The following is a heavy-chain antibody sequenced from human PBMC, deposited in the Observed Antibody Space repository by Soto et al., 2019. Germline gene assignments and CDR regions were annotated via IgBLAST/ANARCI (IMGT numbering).Heavy chain of an antibody. Sequence: EVQLLESGGGWVQPGGSLRLPVEASGFTFTTYAMTWVRQAPGKGLGWASAISGGGDTTSYADSVKGRFTVSRDGSKNTLYLQMSSLRAEDTALYYCAKGRGGSGSLTPRVDFWGQGTLVTVSS. J-gene: IGHJ4*02. CDR2: ISGGGDTT. D-gene: IGHD3-10*01. V-gene: IGHV3-23*01. CDR1: GFTFTTYA. CDR3: AKGRGGSGSLTPRVDF.